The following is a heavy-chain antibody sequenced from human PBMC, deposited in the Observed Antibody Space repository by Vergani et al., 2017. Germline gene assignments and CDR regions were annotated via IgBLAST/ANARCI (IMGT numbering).Heavy chain of an antibody. CDR2: ISAYSGNT. D-gene: IGHD1-7*01. CDR1: GYTFTSYG. J-gene: IGHJ6*03. CDR3: ARDGITGPTAPYYYYYMDV. Sequence: QVQLVQSGAEVKKPGASVKVSCKASGYTFTSYGISWVRQAPGQGLEWMGWISAYSGNTNYAQKLQGRVTMTTDTSTSTAYMELRSLRSDDTAVYYCARDGITGPTAPYYYYYMDVWGKGTTVTVSS. V-gene: IGHV1-18*01.